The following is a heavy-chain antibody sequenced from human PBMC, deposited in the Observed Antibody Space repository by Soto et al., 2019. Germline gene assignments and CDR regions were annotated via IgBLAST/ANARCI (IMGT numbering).Heavy chain of an antibody. CDR3: ARGSSNIVVVVAATYFDY. CDR2: INPNSGGT. V-gene: IGHV1-2*04. J-gene: IGHJ4*02. CDR1: GYTFTGYY. D-gene: IGHD2-15*01. Sequence: QVQLVQSGAEVKKPGASVKVSCKASGYTFTGYYMHWVRQAPGQGLEWMGWINPNSGGTNYAQKFQGWVTMTRDTSISQCVMKRSRLRADDTAVYYCARGSSNIVVVVAATYFDYWGQGTLVTVSS.